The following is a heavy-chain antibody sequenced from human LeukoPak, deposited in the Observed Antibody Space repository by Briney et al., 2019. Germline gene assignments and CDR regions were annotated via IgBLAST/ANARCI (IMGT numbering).Heavy chain of an antibody. J-gene: IGHJ4*02. Sequence: SETLSLTCTVSGGSFSFYYWSWIRQPPGKGLEWIGYISYSGNTNYNPSLKSRVTISVDTSKNQFSLKLSSVTAADTAVYYCARGRRVLDYWGQGTLVTVSS. CDR2: ISYSGNT. CDR1: GGSFSFYY. V-gene: IGHV4-59*01. CDR3: ARGRRVLDY. D-gene: IGHD3-3*01.